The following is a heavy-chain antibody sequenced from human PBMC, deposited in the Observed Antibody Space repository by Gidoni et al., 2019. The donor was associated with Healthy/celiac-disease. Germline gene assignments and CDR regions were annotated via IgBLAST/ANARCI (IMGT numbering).Heavy chain of an antibody. V-gene: IGHV3-23*01. D-gene: IGHD6-6*01. CDR1: GFPFSSYA. CDR2: ISGSGGST. J-gene: IGHJ4*02. Sequence: EVQLLESGGGLVQPGGSLSLSCAASGFPFSSYAMSWVRQAPGKGLEWVSAISGSGGSTYYADSVKGRFTISRDNSKNTLYLQMNSLRAEDTAVYYCAKGFRSSSSVYYVDYWGQGTLVTVSS. CDR3: AKGFRSSSSVYYVDY.